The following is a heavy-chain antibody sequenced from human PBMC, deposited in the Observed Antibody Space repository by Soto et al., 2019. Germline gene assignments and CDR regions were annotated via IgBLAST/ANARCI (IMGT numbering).Heavy chain of an antibody. CDR3: AREGQVHTPAFVY. J-gene: IGHJ4*02. CDR1: GGTFNTYA. CDR2: ISPMFGAA. D-gene: IGHD3-10*01. V-gene: IGHV1-69*19. Sequence: QVQLVQSGAEMKKPGSSVKVSCQSSGGTFNTYAMNWVRQAPGQGPEWMGDISPMFGAANYAPKFQGRVTITADQSTGTSYMQLSSLTSEDTALYFWAREGQVHTPAFVYWGQGTLVTVS.